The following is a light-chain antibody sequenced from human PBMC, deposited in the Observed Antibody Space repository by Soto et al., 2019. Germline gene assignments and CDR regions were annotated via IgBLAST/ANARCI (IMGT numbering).Light chain of an antibody. Sequence: EIILTQSPDTLSLSPGERATLSCRASQTVSSNYLAWCQQRPDQAPRLLIYGASTRAAGIPDRFSGSGSGTDFTLTITRIETEAYAVYFCQQYTGPPTTFGQGTRRESK. CDR2: GAS. J-gene: IGKJ5*01. V-gene: IGKV3-20*01. CDR3: QQYTGPPTT. CDR1: QTVSSNY.